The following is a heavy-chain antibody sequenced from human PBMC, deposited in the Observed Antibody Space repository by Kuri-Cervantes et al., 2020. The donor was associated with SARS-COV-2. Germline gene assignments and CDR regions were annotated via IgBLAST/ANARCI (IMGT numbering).Heavy chain of an antibody. CDR2: INSISSNI. D-gene: IGHD5-24*01. J-gene: IGHJ4*02. Sequence: GGSLRLSCAVSGFTFSNYGMNWVRHAPGKGLEWVAHINSISSNIGYADSVKGRFTISRDNAKNSLYLQMNSLRADDTALYCCARDKDGIEEFDYWGQGTLVTVSS. CDR3: ARDKDGIEEFDY. V-gene: IGHV3-48*04. CDR1: GFTFSNYG.